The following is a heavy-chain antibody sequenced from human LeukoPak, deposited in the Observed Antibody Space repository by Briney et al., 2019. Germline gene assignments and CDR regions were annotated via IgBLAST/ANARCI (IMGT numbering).Heavy chain of an antibody. V-gene: IGHV5-51*01. D-gene: IGHD5/OR15-5a*01. CDR3: ARVSAGFTYGHFDY. CDR1: GYSFTGYW. CDR2: IYPADTES. J-gene: IGHJ4*02. Sequence: GESLKISCKGSGYSFTGYWIAWVGKMPGKGLEWVGIIYPADTESRYSPSVQGEVTTSVDKSISTAYLQCTSLKATDSATDYCARVSAGFTYGHFDYWGQGTLVTVSS.